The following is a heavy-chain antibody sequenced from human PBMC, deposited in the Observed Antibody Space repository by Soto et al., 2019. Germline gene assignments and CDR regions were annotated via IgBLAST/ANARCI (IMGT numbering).Heavy chain of an antibody. J-gene: IGHJ3*01. Sequence: QITLKESGPTLVKPTQTLTLTCIFSGFSFSADGVGVGWIRQPPGKALEWLALIYWDDDTRYSPSLKSRLTITKDTSKNQVVLTMTNMGPVDTATYYCAHAYGGTSWPNDAFDVWGQGTVVTVSS. CDR2: IYWDDDT. D-gene: IGHD2-2*01. CDR1: GFSFSADGVG. V-gene: IGHV2-5*02. CDR3: AHAYGGTSWPNDAFDV.